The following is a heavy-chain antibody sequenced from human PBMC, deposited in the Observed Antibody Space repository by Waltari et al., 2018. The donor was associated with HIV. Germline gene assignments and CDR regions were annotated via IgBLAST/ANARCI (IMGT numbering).Heavy chain of an antibody. CDR1: GGSSSNYY. Sequence: QVQLQQRGTGLLKPSETLSLTCAVQGGSSSNYYWSWIRQPPGKGLEWIAEINHSGRTNYNPSHKSRLTTSVDTSKTQFAVKRTSVTAADTAVYFCARGQYGPGSREDYCGQGTLVTVAS. V-gene: IGHV4-34*02. CDR3: ARGQYGPGSREDY. CDR2: INHSGRT. D-gene: IGHD3-10*01. J-gene: IGHJ4*02.